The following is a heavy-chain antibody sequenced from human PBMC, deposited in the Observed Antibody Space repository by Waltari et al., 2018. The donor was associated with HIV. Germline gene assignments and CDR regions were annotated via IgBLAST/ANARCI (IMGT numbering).Heavy chain of an antibody. CDR3: AREGARMTTMIYYYYGMDV. CDR2: INPNSGGT. Sequence: QVQLLQSGAEVKKPGASVKVSCTASGYTFTGYYMPWVRPAPGQGLEWMGRINPNSGGTNYAQQFQGRVTMTRDTSISTAYMELSRLRSDDTAVYYCAREGARMTTMIYYYYGMDVWGQGTTVTVSS. V-gene: IGHV1-2*06. J-gene: IGHJ6*02. CDR1: GYTFTGYY. D-gene: IGHD4-4*01.